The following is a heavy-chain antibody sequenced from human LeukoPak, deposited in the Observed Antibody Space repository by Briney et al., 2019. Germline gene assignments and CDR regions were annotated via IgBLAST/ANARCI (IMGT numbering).Heavy chain of an antibody. J-gene: IGHJ4*02. V-gene: IGHV4-34*01. CDR3: ARGGGYGSGLTY. D-gene: IGHD6-19*01. CDR2: INHSGST. Sequence: SETLSLTCTVSGGSISSYYWSWIRQPPGKGLEWIGEINHSGSTNYNPSLKSRVTISVDTSKNQFSLKLSSVTAADTAVYYCARGGGYGSGLTYWGQGTLVTVSS. CDR1: GGSISSYY.